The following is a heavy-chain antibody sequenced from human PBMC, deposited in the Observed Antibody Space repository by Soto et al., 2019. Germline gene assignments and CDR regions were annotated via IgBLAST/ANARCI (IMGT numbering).Heavy chain of an antibody. CDR3: VKDGSSGWHDFYDMDV. CDR2: ISYDGGNK. D-gene: IGHD6-19*01. Sequence: QVQLVESGGGVVQPGRSLRLSCAASGFTFSSYGMHWVRQAPGKGLEWVAVISYDGGNKYYADAVKGRFTISRDNSKNTLYLQKSSLRAEDAAVYYCVKDGSSGWHDFYDMDVWGQGTTVTVSS. J-gene: IGHJ6*02. V-gene: IGHV3-30*18. CDR1: GFTFSSYG.